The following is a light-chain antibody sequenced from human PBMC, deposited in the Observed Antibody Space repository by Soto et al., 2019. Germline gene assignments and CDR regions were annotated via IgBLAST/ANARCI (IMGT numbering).Light chain of an antibody. CDR1: QRLSASD. Sequence: EIVLTQSPGTLSLSPWQRATLSCRASQRLSASDIAWYQQKPGQAPKFLIYGVSSRATGIPDRFSGSGSGTDFTLTISRLEPEDFAVYHGQQYGSSPLITFGQGTRLEIK. V-gene: IGKV3-20*01. J-gene: IGKJ5*01. CDR2: GVS. CDR3: QQYGSSPLIT.